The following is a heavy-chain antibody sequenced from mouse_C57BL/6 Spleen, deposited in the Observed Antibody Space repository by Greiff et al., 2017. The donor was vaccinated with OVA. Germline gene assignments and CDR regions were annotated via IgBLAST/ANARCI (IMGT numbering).Heavy chain of an antibody. V-gene: IGHV1-76*01. J-gene: IGHJ4*01. CDR3: ARSYYGSSSYYYAMDY. CDR2: IYPGSGNT. D-gene: IGHD1-1*01. CDR1: GYTFTDYY. Sequence: LVESGAELVRPGASVKLSCKASGYTFTDYYINWVKQRPGQGLEWIARIYPGSGNTYYNEKFKGKATLTAEKSSSTAYMQLSSLTSEDSAVYFCARSYYGSSSYYYAMDYWGQGTSVTVSS.